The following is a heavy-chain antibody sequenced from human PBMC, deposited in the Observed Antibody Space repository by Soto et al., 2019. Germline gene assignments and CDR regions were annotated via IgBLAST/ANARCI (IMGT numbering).Heavy chain of an antibody. CDR3: ARGERQQERDY. V-gene: IGHV4-4*02. CDR2: VYHRGKT. J-gene: IGHJ4*02. CDR1: GHSISSNKL. Sequence: SETLPLTCAVSGHSISSNKLWSWVRQPPGKGLEWIGEVYHRGKTNYNPSLKSRVIISVDKSKNQFSLKLSSVTDAHTAMYYCARGERQQERDYWGEGHLVRLCS. D-gene: IGHD6-13*01.